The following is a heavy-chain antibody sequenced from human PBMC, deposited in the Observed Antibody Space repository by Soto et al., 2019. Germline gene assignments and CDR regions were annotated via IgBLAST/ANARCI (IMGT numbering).Heavy chain of an antibody. CDR3: ARDWNGMDV. CDR1: GFTFSSYG. V-gene: IGHV3-33*01. D-gene: IGHD3-3*01. CDR2: IWYDGSNK. Sequence: QVQLVESGGGVVQPGRSLRLSCAASGFTFSSYGIHWVRQAPGKGLEWVAVIWYDGSNKYYADSVKGRFSISRENSKNTVDLQMNSMTDEDTAEYHCARDWNGMDVWGQGPTVTVSS. J-gene: IGHJ6*02.